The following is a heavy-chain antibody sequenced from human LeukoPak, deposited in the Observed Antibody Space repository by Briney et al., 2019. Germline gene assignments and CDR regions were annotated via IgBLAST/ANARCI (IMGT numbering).Heavy chain of an antibody. CDR3: ARDGSSSWYLRSPFDY. D-gene: IGHD6-13*01. CDR1: GYTFTSYA. V-gene: IGHV1-3*01. Sequence: ASVKVSCKASGYTFTSYAMHWVRQAPGQGLEWMGWINAGNGNTKYSQKFQGRVTITRDTSASTAYMELSSLRSEDTAVYYCARDGSSSWYLRSPFDYWGQGTLVTVSS. CDR2: INAGNGNT. J-gene: IGHJ4*02.